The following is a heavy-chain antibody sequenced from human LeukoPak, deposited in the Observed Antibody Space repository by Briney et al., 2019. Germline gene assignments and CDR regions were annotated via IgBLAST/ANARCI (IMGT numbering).Heavy chain of an antibody. CDR1: GFTFSDYY. J-gene: IGHJ6*03. CDR2: ISSSSSTI. V-gene: IGHV3-11*04. Sequence: GGSLRLSCAASGFTFSDYYMSRNRQAPGQGRESGSYISSSSSTIYYADSVKGRFTISRENAKNSRYLQMNSLRAEDTAVYYCARYYYDRSGYLYYYYMDVWGKGTTVSVSS. D-gene: IGHD3-22*01. CDR3: ARYYYDRSGYLYYYYMDV.